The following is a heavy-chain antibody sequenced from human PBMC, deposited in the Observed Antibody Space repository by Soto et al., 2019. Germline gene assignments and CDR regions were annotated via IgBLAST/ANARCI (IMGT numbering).Heavy chain of an antibody. V-gene: IGHV1-18*04. CDR2: ISAYNGNT. CDR3: AVRSYGDYDFMYYYGMDV. J-gene: IGHJ6*02. Sequence: QAPLVQSGAEMRRPGASVKVSCRASGYTFSSYGISWVRQAPGQGLEWMGWISAYNGNTDYAQKYQDRVTMTTDTFTSPGYMELRSLTSDDTAVYYCAVRSYGDYDFMYYYGMDVWGQGTTVTVSS. D-gene: IGHD4-17*01. CDR1: GYTFSSYG.